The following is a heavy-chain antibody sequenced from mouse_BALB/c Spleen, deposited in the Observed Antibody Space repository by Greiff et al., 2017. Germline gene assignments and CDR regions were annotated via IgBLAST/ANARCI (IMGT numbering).Heavy chain of an antibody. CDR2: IDPSDSET. J-gene: IGHJ2*01. Sequence: VQLQQSGPQLVRPGASVKISCKASGYSFTSYWMHWVKQRPGQGLEWIGMIDPSDSETRLNQKFKDKATLTVDKSSSTAYMQLSSPTSEDSAVYYCASPYGNYGYWGQGTTLTVSS. D-gene: IGHD2-1*01. V-gene: IGHV1S127*01. CDR1: GYSFTSYW. CDR3: ASPYGNYGY.